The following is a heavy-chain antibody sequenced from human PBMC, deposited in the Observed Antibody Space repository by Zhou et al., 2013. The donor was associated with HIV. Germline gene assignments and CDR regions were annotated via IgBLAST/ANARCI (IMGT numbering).Heavy chain of an antibody. CDR2: ISSSGSTI. CDR3: ARDRSYYDSKNYGMDV. Sequence: EVQLVESGGGLVQPGGSLRLSCAASGFTFSSYEMNWVRQAPGKGLEWVSYISSSGSTIYYADSVKGRFTISRDNAKNSLYLQMNSLRAEDTAVYYCARDRSYYDSKNYGMDVWGQGTTVTVSS. D-gene: IGHD3-22*01. V-gene: IGHV3-48*03. J-gene: IGHJ6*02. CDR1: GFTFSSYE.